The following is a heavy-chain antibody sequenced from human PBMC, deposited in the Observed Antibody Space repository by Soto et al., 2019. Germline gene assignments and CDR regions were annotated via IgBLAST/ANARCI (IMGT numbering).Heavy chain of an antibody. D-gene: IGHD3-3*01. J-gene: IGHJ6*02. CDR2: IYSGGST. CDR1: GFTVSSNY. V-gene: IGHV3-53*01. CDR3: ARDHQAILGYGMDV. Sequence: GGSLSLSCAASGFTVSSNYMSWVRQAPGKGLEWVSVIYSGGSTYYADSVKGRFTISRDNSKNTLYLQMNSLRAEDTAVYYCARDHQAILGYGMDVWGQGTTVTVSS.